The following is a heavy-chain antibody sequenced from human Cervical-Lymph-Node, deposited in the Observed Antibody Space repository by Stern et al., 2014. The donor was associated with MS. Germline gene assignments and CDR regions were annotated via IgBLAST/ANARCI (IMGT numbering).Heavy chain of an antibody. CDR3: ARHGGPNWNHEAHNWFDP. D-gene: IGHD1-14*01. CDR2: IYPGTSDT. J-gene: IGHJ5*02. CDR1: GFSFTTYW. Sequence: VQLVESGAEVKEPGESLKISCKGSGFSFTTYWIGWVRQMPGKGLEWMGIIYPGTSDTRYSPSFQGQVPISADKSISTAYLQWSSLKASDSAMYYCARHGGPNWNHEAHNWFDPWGQGTLVTVSS. V-gene: IGHV5-51*01.